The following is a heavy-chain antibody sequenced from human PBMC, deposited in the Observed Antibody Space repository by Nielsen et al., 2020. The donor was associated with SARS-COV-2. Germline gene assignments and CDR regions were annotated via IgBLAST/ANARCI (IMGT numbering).Heavy chain of an antibody. J-gene: IGHJ6*02. Sequence: GGSLRLSCAASGFTFDDFSMHWVRQVPGKGLEWVSGISWNSGIIGYADSVKGRFTISRDNPKQSVFLQMNSLRAEDTALYYCAKGGSWHFHYGMDVWGQGTTVTVSS. V-gene: IGHV3-9*01. CDR1: GFTFDDFS. CDR2: ISWNSGII. CDR3: AKGGSWHFHYGMDV. D-gene: IGHD6-13*01.